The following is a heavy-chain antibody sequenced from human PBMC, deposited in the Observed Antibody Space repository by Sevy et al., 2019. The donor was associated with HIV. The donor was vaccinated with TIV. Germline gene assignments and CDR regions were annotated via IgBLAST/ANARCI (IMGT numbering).Heavy chain of an antibody. J-gene: IGHJ6*02. CDR1: GFTFSSYW. CDR2: IKQDGSEK. CDR3: ARDNRGIRKLHYYYYGMDV. Sequence: GGSLRLSCAASGFTFSSYWMSWVRQAPGKGLEWVANIKQDGSEKYYVNSVKGRFTISRDNAKKSLYLQMNSLRAEDTAVYYCARDNRGIRKLHYYYYGMDVWGQGTTVTVSS. V-gene: IGHV3-7*01. D-gene: IGHD5-18*01.